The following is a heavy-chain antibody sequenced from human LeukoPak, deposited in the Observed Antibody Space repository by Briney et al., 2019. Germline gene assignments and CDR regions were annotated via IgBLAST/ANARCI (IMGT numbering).Heavy chain of an antibody. V-gene: IGHV5-51*01. CDR2: IYPGDSDT. CDR1: GYSFTSYW. D-gene: IGHD4-23*01. J-gene: IGHJ4*02. Sequence: GESLKTSCRGSGYSFTSYWIGWVRQMPGKGLEGRGIIYPGDSDTRFSPSFQGQVTISADKSSSTAYLQWSSLKASDTAMDYRASGGNLLDYWGQGTLVTVSS. CDR3: ASGGNLLDY.